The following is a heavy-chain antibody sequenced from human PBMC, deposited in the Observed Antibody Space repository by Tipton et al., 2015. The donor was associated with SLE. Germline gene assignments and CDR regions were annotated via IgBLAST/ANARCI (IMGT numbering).Heavy chain of an antibody. Sequence: TLSLTCAVYGGSFSGYYWSWIRQPPGKGLEWIGYIYYSGSTNYNPSLKSRVTISVDTSKTQFSLKLSSVTAADTAVYYCARLLNPEHAFDIWGQGTMVTVSS. CDR1: GGSFSGYY. D-gene: IGHD2-15*01. V-gene: IGHV4-59*08. CDR2: IYYSGST. CDR3: ARLLNPEHAFDI. J-gene: IGHJ3*02.